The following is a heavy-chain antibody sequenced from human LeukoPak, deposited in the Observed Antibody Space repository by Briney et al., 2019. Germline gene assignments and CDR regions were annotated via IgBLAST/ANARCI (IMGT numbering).Heavy chain of an antibody. CDR1: EFTFSNYW. CDR3: ARSGYNYGYKFDY. Sequence: GGSLTLSCEAFEFTFSNYWMSWVRQAPGKGLEWVANINEDGSVKYYADSVKGRFTISRDNAKNSLSLQMNSLRAEDTAVYYCARSGYNYGYKFDYWGQGTLVTVSS. CDR2: INEDGSVK. J-gene: IGHJ4*02. D-gene: IGHD5-18*01. V-gene: IGHV3-7*01.